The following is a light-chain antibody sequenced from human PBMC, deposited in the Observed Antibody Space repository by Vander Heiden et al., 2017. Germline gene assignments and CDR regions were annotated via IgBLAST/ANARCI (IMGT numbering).Light chain of an antibody. V-gene: IGKV1-5*01. CDR2: DAS. CDR1: QSVGSW. Sequence: DIQMTQSPSTLSASVGDRVSITCRASQSVGSWLAWYQQTAGKAPKLLIYDASTLESGVPSRFSGSGSGTEFTLTISSLQTEDAATYYCQQYGSLWTFGQGTKVEIK. J-gene: IGKJ1*01. CDR3: QQYGSLWT.